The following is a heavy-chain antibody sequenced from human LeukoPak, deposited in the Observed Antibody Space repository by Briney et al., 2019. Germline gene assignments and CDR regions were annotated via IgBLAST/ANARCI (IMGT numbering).Heavy chain of an antibody. CDR2: IRSKANSYAT. V-gene: IGHV3-73*01. Sequence: GGSLRLSCAASGFTFSGSAMHWVRQASGKGLEWVGRIRSKANSYATAYAASVKGRFTISRDDSKNTAYLQMNSLKTEDTAVYYCTSLNFIAVAGRVYYFDYWGQGTLVTVSS. D-gene: IGHD6-19*01. CDR1: GFTFSGSA. CDR3: TSLNFIAVAGRVYYFDY. J-gene: IGHJ4*02.